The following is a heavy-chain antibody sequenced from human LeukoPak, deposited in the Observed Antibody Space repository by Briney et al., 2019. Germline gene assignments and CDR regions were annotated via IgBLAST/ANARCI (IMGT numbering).Heavy chain of an antibody. CDR1: GFTFSSYA. V-gene: IGHV3-23*01. CDR3: AKDGYSSGPGYFDY. CDR2: ISGSGGST. D-gene: IGHD6-19*01. J-gene: IGHJ4*02. Sequence: GGSLRLSCAASGFTFSSYAMSWVRQAPGKGLEWVSTISGSGGSTYYADSVKGRFTISRDNSKNTLYLQMNSLRGEDTAVYYCAKDGYSSGPGYFDYWGQGTLVTVSS.